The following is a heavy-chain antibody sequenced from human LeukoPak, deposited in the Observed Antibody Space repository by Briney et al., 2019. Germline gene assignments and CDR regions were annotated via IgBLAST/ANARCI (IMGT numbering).Heavy chain of an antibody. D-gene: IGHD6-13*01. V-gene: IGHV4-39*07. CDR3: ARDANQVTPYSSSWYLAEYFQH. CDR1: GGSISSSSYY. Sequence: SETLSLTCTVSGGSISSSSYYWGWIRQPPGKGLEWIGSIYYSGSTYYNPSLKSRVTISVDTSKNQFSLKLSSVTAADTAVYYCARDANQVTPYSSSWYLAEYFQHWGQGTLVTVSS. J-gene: IGHJ1*01. CDR2: IYYSGST.